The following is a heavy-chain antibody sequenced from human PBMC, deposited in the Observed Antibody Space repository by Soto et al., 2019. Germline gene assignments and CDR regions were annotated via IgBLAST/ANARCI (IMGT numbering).Heavy chain of an antibody. CDR2: IGAGDGKT. CDR1: GYSFTHYV. CDR3: ARRGYYDSSGRNSGYWFDP. J-gene: IGHJ5*02. D-gene: IGHD3-22*01. V-gene: IGHV1-3*01. Sequence: GASVKVSCKASGYSFTHYVIHWVRQAPGQRLEWMGWIGAGDGKTHYSQNFQGRVTITADESTSTAYMELSSLRSEDTAVYYCARRGYYDSSGRNSGYWFDPWGQGTLVTVSS.